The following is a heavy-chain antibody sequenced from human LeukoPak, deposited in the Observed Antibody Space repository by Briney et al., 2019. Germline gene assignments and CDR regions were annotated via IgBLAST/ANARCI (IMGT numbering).Heavy chain of an antibody. CDR3: ARDASLRYYDSSGQYYFDY. CDR1: GYTFTSYY. Sequence: ASVKVSCKASGYTFTSYYMHWVRQAPGQGLEWMGIINPSGGSTSYAQKFQGRVTMTRDTSTSTVYMEPSSLRSEDTAVYYCARDASLRYYDSSGQYYFDYWGQGTLVTVSS. D-gene: IGHD3-22*01. J-gene: IGHJ4*02. CDR2: INPSGGST. V-gene: IGHV1-46*01.